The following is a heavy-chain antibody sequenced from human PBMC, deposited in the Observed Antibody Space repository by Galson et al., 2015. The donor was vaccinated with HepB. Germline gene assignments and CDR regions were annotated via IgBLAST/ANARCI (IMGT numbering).Heavy chain of an antibody. CDR2: INPDGSDK. V-gene: IGHV3-7*03. CDR1: GFTFNTHW. CDR3: AKLYYYSSGSYYYFDH. J-gene: IGHJ4*02. Sequence: SLRLSCAASGFTFNTHWMTWVRQPPGKGLEWVASINPDGSDKNYVDSVKGRFTISRDNAENSLYLQMKSLRAEDMAVYYCAKLYYYSSGSYYYFDHWGQGTLVTVYS. D-gene: IGHD3-10*01.